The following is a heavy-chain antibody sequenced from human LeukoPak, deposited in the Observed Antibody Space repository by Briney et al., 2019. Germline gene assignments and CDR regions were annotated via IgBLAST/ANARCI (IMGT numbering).Heavy chain of an antibody. V-gene: IGHV4-59*01. Sequence: PSETLSLTCTVSGGSISSYYWNWIRQPPGKGLEWIGYVYYSGSINYNPSLKSRVTISLDTSKNQFSLELSSVTAADTAVYYCARISWGSSIAARRTVYWFDPWGQGTLVTVSS. J-gene: IGHJ5*02. CDR3: ARISWGSSIAARRTVYWFDP. CDR2: VYYSGSI. CDR1: GGSISSYY. D-gene: IGHD6-6*01.